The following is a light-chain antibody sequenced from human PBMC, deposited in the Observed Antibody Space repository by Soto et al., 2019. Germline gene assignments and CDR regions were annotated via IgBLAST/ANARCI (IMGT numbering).Light chain of an antibody. CDR1: SSDVGGYNY. J-gene: IGLJ1*01. CDR2: DVS. V-gene: IGLV2-11*01. CDR3: SSYAGSYPLV. Sequence: QSVLTQPGSVSGSPGQSVTISCTGTSSDVGGYNYVSWYQQHPGKAPKLMIYDVSKRPSGVPDRFSGSKSGNTASLTISGLQAEDEADYYCSSYAGSYPLVFGTGTKVTVL.